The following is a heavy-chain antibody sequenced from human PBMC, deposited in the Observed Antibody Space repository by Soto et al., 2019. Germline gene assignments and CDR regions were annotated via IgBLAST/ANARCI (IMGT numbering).Heavy chain of an antibody. Sequence: SGPTLVHPTQTLTLTCTFSGFSLSTSGVGVGWIRQPPGKALEWLALIYWNDDKRYSPSLKSRLTITKDTSKNQVVLTMTNMDPVDTATYYCAHRLPFVEMATITSGYFDYWGQGTLVTVSS. CDR2: IYWNDDK. CDR1: GFSLSTSGVG. D-gene: IGHD5-12*01. CDR3: AHRLPFVEMATITSGYFDY. J-gene: IGHJ4*02. V-gene: IGHV2-5*01.